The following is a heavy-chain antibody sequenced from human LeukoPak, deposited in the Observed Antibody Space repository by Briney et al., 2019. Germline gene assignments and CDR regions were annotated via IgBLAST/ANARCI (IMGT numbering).Heavy chain of an antibody. V-gene: IGHV3-15*01. CDR3: TTPERYYYDTSDFYGSPY. CDR2: ITSKADGGTR. J-gene: IGHJ4*02. CDR1: GFSFSNAW. Sequence: GGSLRLSCTASGFSFSNAWVSWVRQAPGKGLEWVGRITSKADGGTRDYAAPVKGRFTISRDDSKNTLCLQMNSLKTEDTAVYYCTTPERYYYDTSDFYGSPYWGQGTLVTVSS. D-gene: IGHD3-22*01.